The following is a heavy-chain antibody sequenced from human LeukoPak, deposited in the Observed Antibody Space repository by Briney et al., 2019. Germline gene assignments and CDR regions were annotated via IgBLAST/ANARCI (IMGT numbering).Heavy chain of an antibody. D-gene: IGHD3-3*01. J-gene: IGHJ6*03. V-gene: IGHV1-69*06. CDR3: ARAAQSYYDFWSGYPTGYYYYYYMDV. CDR2: IIPIFGTA. CDR1: GGTFSSYA. Sequence: EASVKVSCKASGGTFSSYAISWVRQAPGQGLEWMGGIIPIFGTANYAQKFQGRVTITADKSTSTAYMELSSLRSEDTAVYYCARAAQSYYDFWSGYPTGYYYYYYMDVWGKGTTVTVSS.